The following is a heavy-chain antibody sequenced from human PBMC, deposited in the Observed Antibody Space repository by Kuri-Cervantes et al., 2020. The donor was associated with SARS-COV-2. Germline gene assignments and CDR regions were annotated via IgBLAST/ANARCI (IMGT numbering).Heavy chain of an antibody. V-gene: IGHV4-34*01. J-gene: IGHJ4*02. D-gene: IGHD1-26*01. CDR3: ARVGARGLDF. CDR1: GGSFSDYY. Sequence: SQTLSLTCAVYGGSFSDYYWSWVRQPPGKGLEWIGEINHSGNTNYDPSLKSRVTISIDTSKNQFSLNLTSVTAADTAVYYCARVGARGLDFWGQGTLVTVSS. CDR2: INHSGNT.